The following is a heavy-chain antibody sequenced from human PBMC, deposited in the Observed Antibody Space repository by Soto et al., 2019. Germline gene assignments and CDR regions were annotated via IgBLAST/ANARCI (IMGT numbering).Heavy chain of an antibody. Sequence: ETLSLTCTVSGGSVSSGSYYWSWVRQAPGKGLEWVSAISGSGGSTYYADSVKGRFTISRDNSKNTLYLQMNSLRAEDTAVYYCAKDPGIAAAVSYYYYGMDVWGQGTTVTVSS. CDR2: ISGSGGST. J-gene: IGHJ6*02. D-gene: IGHD6-13*01. CDR1: GGSVSSGSYY. V-gene: IGHV3-23*01. CDR3: AKDPGIAAAVSYYYYGMDV.